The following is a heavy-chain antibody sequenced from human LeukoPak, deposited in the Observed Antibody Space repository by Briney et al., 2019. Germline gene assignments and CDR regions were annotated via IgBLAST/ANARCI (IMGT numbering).Heavy chain of an antibody. CDR3: ARMGTYSSSWPSDAFDI. D-gene: IGHD6-13*01. V-gene: IGHV4-61*02. Sequence: KPSQTLSLTCTVSGGSISSGSYYWSWIRQPAGKGLEWIGRIYTSGSTNYNPSLKSRVTISVDTSKNQFSLKLSSVTAADTAVYYCARMGTYSSSWPSDAFDIWGQGTMVTVSS. J-gene: IGHJ3*02. CDR1: GGSISSGSYY. CDR2: IYTSGST.